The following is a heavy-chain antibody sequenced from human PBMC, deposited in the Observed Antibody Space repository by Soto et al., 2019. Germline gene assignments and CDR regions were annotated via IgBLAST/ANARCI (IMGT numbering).Heavy chain of an antibody. D-gene: IGHD6-19*01. J-gene: IGHJ3*02. CDR3: AREKGPGYSSGWPWIDDAFDI. CDR1: GFTFSSYA. CDR2: ISSNGGST. Sequence: PGGSLRLSCAASGFTFSSYAMHWVRQAPGKGLEYVSAISSNGGSTYYANSVKGRFTISRDNSKNTLYLQMGSLRAEDMAVYYCAREKGPGYSSGWPWIDDAFDIWGQGTMVTVSS. V-gene: IGHV3-64*01.